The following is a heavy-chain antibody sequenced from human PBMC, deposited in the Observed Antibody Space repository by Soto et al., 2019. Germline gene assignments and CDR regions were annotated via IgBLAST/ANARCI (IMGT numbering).Heavy chain of an antibody. CDR3: ARETTKGHYGDPYWYFDL. D-gene: IGHD4-17*01. J-gene: IGHJ2*01. CDR2: IHYTGRT. V-gene: IGHV4-31*03. CDR1: GGSISSGGDY. Sequence: NPSETLSLTCTVSGGSISSGGDYWSWIRQHPGKGLEWIGYIHYTGRTFYNPSLKSRVTISVDTSKNQFSLKVSSLTAADMAVYYCARETTKGHYGDPYWYFDLWGRGTLVTVSS.